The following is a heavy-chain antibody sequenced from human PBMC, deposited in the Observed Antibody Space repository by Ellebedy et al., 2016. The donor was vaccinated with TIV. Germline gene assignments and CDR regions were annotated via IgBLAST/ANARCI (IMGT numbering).Heavy chain of an antibody. CDR1: GGSISSYY. J-gene: IGHJ4*02. D-gene: IGHD1-26*01. Sequence: MPSETLSLTCTVSGGSISSYYWSWIRQPPGKGLEWIGYIYYSGTTNYNPSLKSRVTISVDTSKNPFSLKLSSVTAADTAVYYCARRRGSGSYYFDYWGQGTLVTVSS. V-gene: IGHV4-59*08. CDR3: ARRRGSGSYYFDY. CDR2: IYYSGTT.